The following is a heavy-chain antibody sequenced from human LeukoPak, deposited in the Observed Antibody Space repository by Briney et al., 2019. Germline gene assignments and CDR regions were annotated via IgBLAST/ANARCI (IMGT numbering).Heavy chain of an antibody. CDR3: AMDSSSSGYYYYYGMDV. V-gene: IGHV3-21*01. D-gene: IGHD6-6*01. Sequence: GGSLRLSCAASGFTFSSYSMSWVRQAPGKGLEWVSSISSSSSYIYYADSVKGRFTISRDNAKNSLYLQMNSLRAEDTAVYYCAMDSSSSGYYYYYGMDVWGQGTTVTVSS. J-gene: IGHJ6*02. CDR1: GFTFSSYS. CDR2: ISSSSSYI.